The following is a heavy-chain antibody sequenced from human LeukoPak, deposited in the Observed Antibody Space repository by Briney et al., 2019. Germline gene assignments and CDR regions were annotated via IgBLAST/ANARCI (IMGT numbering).Heavy chain of an antibody. CDR2: NSDSGDST. D-gene: IGHD3-22*01. CDR1: GFTFSIYG. CDR3: AVHNSGFCY. V-gene: IGHV3-23*01. Sequence: GGSLRLSCAVSGFTFSIYGMSWVRQAPGKGLEWVSANSDSGDSTYYADSVKGRFTISRDNSKNTLYLQMNSLRAEDTAVYYCAVHNSGFCYWGQGTQVTVSS. J-gene: IGHJ4*02.